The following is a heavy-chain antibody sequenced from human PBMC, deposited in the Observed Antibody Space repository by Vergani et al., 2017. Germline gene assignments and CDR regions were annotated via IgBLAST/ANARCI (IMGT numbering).Heavy chain of an antibody. CDR2: TWYDGNNK. J-gene: IGHJ5*02. CDR3: ASDLLLFYNRFDP. Sequence: QVQLVESGGGVVQPGRSLRLSCAASGFTFNQYGMHWVRQAPGKGLEWVAVTWYDGNNKQYADAVKGRFTISRDNSKSTMYLQMNSLRDEDTGVYYCASDLLLFYNRFDPLGQGTLVTVS. V-gene: IGHV3-33*01. D-gene: IGHD1-14*01. CDR1: GFTFNQYG.